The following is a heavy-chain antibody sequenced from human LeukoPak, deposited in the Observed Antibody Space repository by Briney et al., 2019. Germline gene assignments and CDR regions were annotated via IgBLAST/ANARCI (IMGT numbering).Heavy chain of an antibody. Sequence: SETLSLTCAVYGGSFSGYYWSWIRQPPGKGLEWIGEINHSGSTNYNPSLKSRVTISVDTSKNQFSLKLSSVTAADTAVYYCARLGGLRYDAFDIWGQGTMVTVSS. CDR3: ARLGGLRYDAFDI. CDR1: GGSFSGYY. V-gene: IGHV4-34*01. J-gene: IGHJ3*02. D-gene: IGHD3-9*01. CDR2: INHSGST.